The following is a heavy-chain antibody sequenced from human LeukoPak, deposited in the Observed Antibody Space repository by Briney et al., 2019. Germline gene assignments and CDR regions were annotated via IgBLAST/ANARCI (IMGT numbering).Heavy chain of an antibody. CDR2: IIPIFGTA. CDR3: ARAQGGVAALSGYFDY. D-gene: IGHD2-15*01. Sequence: SVKVSCKASGGTFSSYAISWVRQDPGQELEWMGGIIPIFGTANYAQKFQGRVTITADKSTSTAYMELSSLRSEDTAVYYCARAQGGVAALSGYFDYWGQGTLVTVSS. V-gene: IGHV1-69*06. J-gene: IGHJ4*02. CDR1: GGTFSSYA.